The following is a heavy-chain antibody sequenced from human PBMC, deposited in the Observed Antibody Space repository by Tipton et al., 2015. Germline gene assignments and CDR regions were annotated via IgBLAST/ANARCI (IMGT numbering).Heavy chain of an antibody. CDR3: ACQDYDSLTRDYQTVDY. CDR1: GGSFSGYY. CDR2: INHSGRP. D-gene: IGHD3-9*01. V-gene: IGHV4-34*01. J-gene: IGHJ4*02. Sequence: TLSLTCAVYGGSFSGYYWNWIRQPPGKGLEWIGEINHSGRPNYTPSLKSRVTMSRDTSKNQFSLKLTSVTAADTAVYYCACQDYDSLTRDYQTVDYWGQGTLVTVSS.